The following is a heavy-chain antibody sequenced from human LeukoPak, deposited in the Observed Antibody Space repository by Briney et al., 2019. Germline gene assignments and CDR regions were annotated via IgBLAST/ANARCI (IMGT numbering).Heavy chain of an antibody. J-gene: IGHJ4*02. V-gene: IGHV3-33*01. CDR2: IWYDGSNK. CDR1: GFTFSSYG. Sequence: GGSLRLSCAASGFTFSSYGIHWVRQAPGKGLEWVAVIWYDGSNKYYAESVKGRFTISRDNSKNTMYLQMESLRAEDTAVYYCARDRLGVTHFDYWGQGTLVTVSS. D-gene: IGHD2-21*02. CDR3: ARDRLGVTHFDY.